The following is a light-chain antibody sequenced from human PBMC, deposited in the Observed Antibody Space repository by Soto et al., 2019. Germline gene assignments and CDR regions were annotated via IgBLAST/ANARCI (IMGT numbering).Light chain of an antibody. CDR3: TSYVGSDTWV. CDR1: SSDVGAYKY. J-gene: IGLJ3*02. CDR2: EVS. V-gene: IGLV2-8*01. Sequence: QSALTQPPSASGSPGQSVTISCTGTSSDVGAYKYVSWYQQYPGKAPKLMIYEVSKRPSGVPARFSGSKSGNTASLTVSGFQSEDEADYYCTSYVGSDTWVFGGGTKLTVL.